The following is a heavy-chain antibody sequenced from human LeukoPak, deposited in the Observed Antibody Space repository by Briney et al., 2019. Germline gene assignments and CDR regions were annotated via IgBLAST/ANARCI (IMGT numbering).Heavy chain of an antibody. V-gene: IGHV3-13*01. CDR1: GFTFSSYD. D-gene: IGHD1-1*01. CDR3: ARERQLERLAFGKEGSAFDY. J-gene: IGHJ4*02. Sequence: GGSLRLSCAASGFTFSSYDMHWVRQVTGKGLEWVSAIDSTGDTYYPGSVKGRFTISRDNTKNSLYLQMNSLRAGDTAVYYCARERQLERLAFGKEGSAFDYWGQGTLVTVSS. CDR2: IDSTGDT.